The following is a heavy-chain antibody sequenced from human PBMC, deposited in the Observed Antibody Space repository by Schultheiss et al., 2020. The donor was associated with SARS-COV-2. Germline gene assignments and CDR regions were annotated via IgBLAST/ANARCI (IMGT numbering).Heavy chain of an antibody. CDR2: IYYSGST. V-gene: IGHV4-59*12. CDR1: GGSISSYY. CDR3: ARGLANPYFDY. J-gene: IGHJ4*02. Sequence: SQTLSLTCTVSGGSISSYYWSWIRQPAGKGLEWIGYIYYSGSTNYNPSLKTRVTISVDTSKNQFSLKLSSVTAADTAVYYCARGLANPYFDYWGQGTLVTVAS.